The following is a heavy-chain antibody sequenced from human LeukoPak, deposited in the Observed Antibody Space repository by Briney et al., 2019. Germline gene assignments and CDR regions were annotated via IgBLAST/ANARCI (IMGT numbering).Heavy chain of an antibody. V-gene: IGHV3-23*01. CDR1: GFTFSSYA. D-gene: IGHD5-18*01. CDR2: ISGSGGST. Sequence: GGSLRLSCAASGFTFSSYAMSWVRQAPGKGLEWVSAISGSGGSTYYADSVKGRFTISRDNSKSTLYLQMNSLRAEDTAVYYCAKEGFWDASGYSTGYYFDYWGQGTLVTVSS. CDR3: AKEGFWDASGYSTGYYFDY. J-gene: IGHJ4*02.